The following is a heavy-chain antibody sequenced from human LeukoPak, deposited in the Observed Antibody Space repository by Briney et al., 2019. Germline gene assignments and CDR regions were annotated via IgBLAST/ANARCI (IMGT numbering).Heavy chain of an antibody. J-gene: IGHJ4*02. Sequence: SETLSLTCTVYGGSISSYYWSWIRQPAGKGLEWIGRIYTSGSTNYNPSLKSRVTMSVDTSKNQFSLKLSSVTAADTAVYYCARGAAFDFWSGYYFDYWGQGTLVTVSS. D-gene: IGHD3-3*01. V-gene: IGHV4-4*07. CDR3: ARGAAFDFWSGYYFDY. CDR2: IYTSGST. CDR1: GGSISSYY.